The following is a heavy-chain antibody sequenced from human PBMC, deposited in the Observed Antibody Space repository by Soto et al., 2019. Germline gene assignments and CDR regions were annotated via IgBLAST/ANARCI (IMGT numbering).Heavy chain of an antibody. CDR3: ARDLREGYCSGGSCYHDAFDI. CDR2: INPSGGST. CDR1: GYTFTSYY. J-gene: IGHJ3*02. D-gene: IGHD2-15*01. V-gene: IGHV1-46*01. Sequence: ASVKVSCKASGYTFTSYYMHWVRQAPGQGLEWMGIINPSGGSTSYAQKFQGRVTMTRDTSTSTVYMELSSLRSEDTAVYYCARDLREGYCSGGSCYHDAFDIWGQGTMVTVSS.